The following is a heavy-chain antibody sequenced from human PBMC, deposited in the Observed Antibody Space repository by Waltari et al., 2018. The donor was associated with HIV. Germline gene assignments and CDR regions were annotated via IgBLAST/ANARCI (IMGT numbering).Heavy chain of an antibody. V-gene: IGHV1-2*02. CDR3: ARDRRVGTGYYFDY. Sequence: QVQLVQSGAEVKKPGASVKVSCKASGYTFAAYYMHWVRQAPGKGLEWMGWINPNSGGTNYAQKFQGRVTMTSDTSINTAYMELSRLKSDDTAVYYCARDRRVGTGYYFDYWGQGTLVTVSS. CDR1: GYTFAAYY. CDR2: INPNSGGT. J-gene: IGHJ4*02. D-gene: IGHD1-26*01.